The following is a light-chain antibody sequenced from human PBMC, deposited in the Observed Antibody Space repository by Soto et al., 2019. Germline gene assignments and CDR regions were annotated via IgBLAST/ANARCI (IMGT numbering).Light chain of an antibody. V-gene: IGKV3-11*01. J-gene: IGKJ3*01. CDR1: QSVSSY. Sequence: EIVLTQSPATLSLSPGERATLSCRASQSVSSYLAWYQQKPGQAPRLLIYDASNRTPGIAARFSGSGSGTDFTLTISSLEPEDFSVYYCQQRSNWPPVFTFGPGTKVDIK. CDR2: DAS. CDR3: QQRSNWPPVFT.